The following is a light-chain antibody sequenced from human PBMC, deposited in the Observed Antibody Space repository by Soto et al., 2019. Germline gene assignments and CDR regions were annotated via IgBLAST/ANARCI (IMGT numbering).Light chain of an antibody. CDR3: QHYNHYPFT. CDR1: ESISTW. CDR2: DAS. J-gene: IGKJ2*01. Sequence: DIPMTQSPSTLSASVGDRVTITCRPSESISTWLAWYQQKPGKAPKLLIYDASTLQTGVPSRFSGIGSRTKFTLTIRSLQPDDFATYFCQHYNHYPFTFGQGTKLESK. V-gene: IGKV1-5*01.